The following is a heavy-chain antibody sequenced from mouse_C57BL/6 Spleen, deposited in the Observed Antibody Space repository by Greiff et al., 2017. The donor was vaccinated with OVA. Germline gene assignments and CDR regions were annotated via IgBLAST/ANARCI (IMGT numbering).Heavy chain of an antibody. V-gene: IGHV1-42*01. Sequence: EVKLMESGPELVKPGASVKISCKASGYSFTGYYMNWVKQSPEKSLEWIGEINPSTGGTTYNQKFKAKATLTVDKSSSTAYMQLKSLTSEDSAVYYCARSNLSPPDYWGQGTTLTVSS. D-gene: IGHD1-1*01. CDR3: ARSNLSPPDY. J-gene: IGHJ2*01. CDR2: INPSTGGT. CDR1: GYSFTGYY.